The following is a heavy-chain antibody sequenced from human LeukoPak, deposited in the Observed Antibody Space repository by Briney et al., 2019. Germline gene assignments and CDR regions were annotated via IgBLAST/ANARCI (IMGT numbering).Heavy chain of an antibody. CDR1: GFTFSSYA. CDR3: ANRGNYGDGSYYYYTMDV. CDR2: ISGSGGST. Sequence: GGSLRLSCAASGFTFSSYAMSWVRQAPGKGLEWVSVISGSGGSTFYADSVKGRFTISRDNSKNTLYLQMNSLRAEDTAVYYCANRGNYGDGSYYYYTMDVWGQGTTVTVSS. V-gene: IGHV3-23*01. J-gene: IGHJ6*02. D-gene: IGHD4-17*01.